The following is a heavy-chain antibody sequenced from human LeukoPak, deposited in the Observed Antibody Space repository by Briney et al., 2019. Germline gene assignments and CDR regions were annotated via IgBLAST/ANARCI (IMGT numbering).Heavy chain of an antibody. Sequence: SETLSLTCTVSGGSVSSGSYYWSWIRQPPGKGLEWIGYIYYSGSTNYNPSLKSRVTISVDTSKNQFSLKLSSVTAADTAVYHCAREAMYSYGDNFDYWGQGTLVTVSS. CDR3: AREAMYSYGDNFDY. CDR2: IYYSGST. D-gene: IGHD5-18*01. V-gene: IGHV4-61*01. CDR1: GGSVSSGSYY. J-gene: IGHJ4*02.